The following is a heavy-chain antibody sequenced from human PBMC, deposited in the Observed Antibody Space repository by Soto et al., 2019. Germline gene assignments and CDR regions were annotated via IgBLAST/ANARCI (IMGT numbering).Heavy chain of an antibody. J-gene: IGHJ5*02. CDR3: TTEYNSRQDLNH. Sequence: EVQLVESGGGRVGPGGSLRPSCATSGFPFSTCGMTWVRQAQGKGLEWVSSFSATGTYTFYADSLKGRFTISRDNARNSLFLQMNSLRVEDTALYYCTTEYNSRQDLNHWGQGALVTVSS. V-gene: IGHV3-21*01. CDR1: GFPFSTCG. CDR2: FSATGTYT. D-gene: IGHD6-6*01.